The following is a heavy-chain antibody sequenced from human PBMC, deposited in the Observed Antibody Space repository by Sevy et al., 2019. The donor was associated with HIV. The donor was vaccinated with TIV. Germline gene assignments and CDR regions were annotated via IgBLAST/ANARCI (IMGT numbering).Heavy chain of an antibody. J-gene: IGHJ3*02. CDR2: INAGNGDT. V-gene: IGHV1-3*01. CDR3: ARDQDAFDI. Sequence: ASVKVSCKASGYTFTSYAMHWVRQAPGQRLEWMGWINAGNGDTKDSQKFQGRVTITRDTSASTAYMELSSLRSEDTAAYYCARDQDAFDIWGQGTMVTVSS. CDR1: GYTFTSYA.